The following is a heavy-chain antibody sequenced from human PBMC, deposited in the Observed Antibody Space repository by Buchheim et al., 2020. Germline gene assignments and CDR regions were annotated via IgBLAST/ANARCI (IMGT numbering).Heavy chain of an antibody. J-gene: IGHJ4*02. V-gene: IGHV3-74*01. CDR2: SNEDGCWT. CDR3: ARDLSGSDDY. D-gene: IGHD1-26*01. CDR1: GFTFSRYW. Sequence: EVQLVESGGGLVQPGGSLRLSCAASGFTFSRYWMHWVRQAPGKRLVWVSRSNEDGCWTNYAHSVKGRFTISRDNARNTLSLQMNSLKAEDTAVYYCARDLSGSDDYWGQGTL.